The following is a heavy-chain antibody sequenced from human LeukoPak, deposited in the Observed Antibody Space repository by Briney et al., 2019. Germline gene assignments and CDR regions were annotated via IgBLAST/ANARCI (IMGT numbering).Heavy chain of an antibody. CDR2: IYYSGST. J-gene: IGHJ4*02. CDR3: ARVVADLSTYFDH. Sequence: SETLSLTCTVSGGSISSGDYYWSWIRQPPGKGLEWIGYIYYSGSTYYNPSLKSRVTISVDTSKNQFSLKLSSVTAADTAVYYCARVVADLSTYFDHWGQGTLVTVSS. CDR1: GGSISSGDYY. V-gene: IGHV4-30-4*08. D-gene: IGHD3-16*02.